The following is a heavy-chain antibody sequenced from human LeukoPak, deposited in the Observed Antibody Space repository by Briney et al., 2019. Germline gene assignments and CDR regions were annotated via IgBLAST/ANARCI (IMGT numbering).Heavy chain of an antibody. CDR2: IGEEKSGSWT. J-gene: IGHJ1*01. Sequence: GGSLRLSCAASGFTLSNYPMGWVRQAPVKGLEWLSAIGEEKSGSWTKSADSVKGRFTISRDNSKNTLYLQMNSLRAEDTALYHCARGAHRLAARGERAEYFQHWGQGTLVTVSS. CDR3: ARGAHRLAARGERAEYFQH. V-gene: IGHV3-23*01. D-gene: IGHD6-6*01. CDR1: GFTLSNYP.